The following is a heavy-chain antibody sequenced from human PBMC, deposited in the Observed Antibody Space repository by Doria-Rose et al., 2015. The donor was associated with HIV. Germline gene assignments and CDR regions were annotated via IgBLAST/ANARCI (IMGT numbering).Heavy chain of an antibody. CDR3: ARFRPSRGIYYSLDV. J-gene: IGHJ6*03. CDR2: IYSSGST. D-gene: IGHD3-10*01. Sequence: GLVKPAETLSLTCTVSGGSISSYYWNWIRQPPGKGLEWIGYIYSSGSTHYNSSLKGRVTISIDTSENQFSLKLSSVTAADTAVYYCARFRPSRGIYYSLDVWGKGTTVTVSS. V-gene: IGHV4-4*09. CDR1: GGSISSYY.